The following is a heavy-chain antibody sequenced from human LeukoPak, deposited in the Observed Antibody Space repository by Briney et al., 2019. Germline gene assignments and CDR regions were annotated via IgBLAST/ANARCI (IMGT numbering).Heavy chain of an antibody. CDR3: ARRLGLRWDLQALDI. CDR2: IYPGDSDT. D-gene: IGHD4-23*01. V-gene: IGHV5-51*01. Sequence: GESLKISCKGSGYSFTSYWIGWVRQMPGKGLEWMGIIYPGDSDTRYNPSFQDQVTISADKSISTAYLQWSSLKASDTAMYYCARRLGLRWDLQALDIWGQGTMVTVSS. J-gene: IGHJ3*02. CDR1: GYSFTSYW.